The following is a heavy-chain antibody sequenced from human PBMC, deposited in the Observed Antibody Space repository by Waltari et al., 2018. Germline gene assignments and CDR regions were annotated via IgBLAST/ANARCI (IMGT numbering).Heavy chain of an antibody. Sequence: QVQLQESGPGLVKPSETLSLTCAVSGYSISSGYYWGWIRQPPGKGLEWIGSIYHSGSTYYNPSLKSRVTISVDTSKNQCSLKLSSVTAADTAVYYCARDRRQWLGLDYWGQGTLVTVSS. D-gene: IGHD6-19*01. J-gene: IGHJ4*02. CDR1: GYSISSGYY. CDR2: IYHSGST. V-gene: IGHV4-38-2*02. CDR3: ARDRRQWLGLDY.